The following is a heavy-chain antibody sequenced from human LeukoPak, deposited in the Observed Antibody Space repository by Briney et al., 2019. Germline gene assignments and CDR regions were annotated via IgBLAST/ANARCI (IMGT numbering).Heavy chain of an antibody. J-gene: IGHJ4*02. CDR1: GYTFTSNY. Sequence: GASVKVSCKASGYTFTSNYIHWVRQAPGQGLEWMGWINTNTGNPTYAQGFTGRFVFSLDTSVSTAYLQICSLKAEDTAVYYCARGEGTRVGATTGSLNWGQGTLVTVSS. D-gene: IGHD1-26*01. CDR3: ARGEGTRVGATTGSLN. CDR2: INTNTGNP. V-gene: IGHV7-4-1*01.